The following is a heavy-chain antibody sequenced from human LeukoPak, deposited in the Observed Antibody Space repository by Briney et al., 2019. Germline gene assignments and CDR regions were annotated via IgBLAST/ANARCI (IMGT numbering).Heavy chain of an antibody. CDR2: ISYDGCNK. Sequence: PGGSLRLSCTASGFNFGIYGMHWVRQAPCKGLEWVAVISYDGCNKYYADSVKGRFTISRDNSKNTLYLQMNSLRAEDTAVCYCAGSYDILTGYYADWGQGTLVTVSS. D-gene: IGHD3-9*01. J-gene: IGHJ4*02. CDR1: GFNFGIYG. CDR3: AGSYDILTGYYAD. V-gene: IGHV3-30*03.